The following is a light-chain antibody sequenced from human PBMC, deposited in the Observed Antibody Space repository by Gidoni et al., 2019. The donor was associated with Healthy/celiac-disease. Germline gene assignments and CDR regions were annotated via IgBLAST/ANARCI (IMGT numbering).Light chain of an antibody. CDR1: QSISSY. J-gene: IGKJ2*01. Sequence: DIQMTQSPSSLSASVGDRVTITCRASQSISSYLNWYQQKPGKAPKLLIYAASSLQSGVPSRFSGSGSGTDFTLPISSLQPEDFATYYCQQSYSTPRTFGQGTKLEIK. V-gene: IGKV1-39*01. CDR2: AAS. CDR3: QQSYSTPRT.